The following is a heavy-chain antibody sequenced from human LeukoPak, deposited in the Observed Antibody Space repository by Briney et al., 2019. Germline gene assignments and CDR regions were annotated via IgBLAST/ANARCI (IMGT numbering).Heavy chain of an antibody. V-gene: IGHV1-69*01. Sequence: ASVKVSCKASGGTFSSYAISWVRQAPGQGLEWMGGIIPILGTANYAQKFQGRVTITADESTSTAYMELSSLRSEDTAVYYCARDRDTAMVTDYDSNWFDPWGQGTLVTVSS. D-gene: IGHD5-18*01. CDR2: IIPILGTA. CDR3: ARDRDTAMVTDYDSNWFDP. CDR1: GGTFSSYA. J-gene: IGHJ5*02.